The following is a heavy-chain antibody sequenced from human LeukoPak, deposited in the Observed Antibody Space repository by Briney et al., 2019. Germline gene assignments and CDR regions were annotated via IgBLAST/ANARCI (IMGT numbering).Heavy chain of an antibody. CDR1: GFTFSSYG. Sequence: GGSLRLSCAPSGFTFSSYGVHWARQAPGKGLEWVAVISYDGSNKYYADSVKGRFTISRDNSKNTLYLQMNSLRAEDTAVYYCAKEAAAGSYYYYMDVWGKGTTVTVSS. V-gene: IGHV3-30*18. CDR2: ISYDGSNK. D-gene: IGHD6-13*01. J-gene: IGHJ6*03. CDR3: AKEAAAGSYYYYMDV.